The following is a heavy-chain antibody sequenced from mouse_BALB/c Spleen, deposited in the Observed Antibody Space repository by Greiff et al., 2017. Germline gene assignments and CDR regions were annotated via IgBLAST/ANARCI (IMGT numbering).Heavy chain of an antibody. CDR1: GYTFTSYN. D-gene: IGHD1-1*01. Sequence: LQQPGAELVKPGASVKMSCKASGYTFTSYNMHWVKQTPGQGLEWIGAIYLGNGDTSYNQKFKGKATLTADKSSSTAYMQLSSLTSEDSAVYYCARSYHFDYWGQGTTLTVSS. CDR3: ARSYHFDY. J-gene: IGHJ2*01. CDR2: IYLGNGDT. V-gene: IGHV1-12*01.